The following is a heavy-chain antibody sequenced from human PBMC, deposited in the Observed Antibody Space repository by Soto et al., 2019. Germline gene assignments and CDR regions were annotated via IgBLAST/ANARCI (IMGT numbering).Heavy chain of an antibody. D-gene: IGHD3-22*01. Sequence: EVQLVESGGGLVQPGGSLRLSCAASGFTLSSYWMHWVRQAPGKRLVWVSRINSDGSSTNYADSVKGRFTISRDNAKNKLYLQMNTLRAEATAVYYCARDPGTGYNDSSGYYYDWGQGTLVTVSS. CDR1: GFTLSSYW. CDR3: ARDPGTGYNDSSGYYYD. V-gene: IGHV3-74*01. J-gene: IGHJ4*02. CDR2: INSDGSST.